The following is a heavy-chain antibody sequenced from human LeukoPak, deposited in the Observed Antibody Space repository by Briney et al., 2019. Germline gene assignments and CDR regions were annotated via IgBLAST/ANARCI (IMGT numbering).Heavy chain of an antibody. V-gene: IGHV3-30-3*01. Sequence: GGSLRLSCAASGFTFSTYAMHWVRQAPGKGLEWVAVISYDGSHKYYADSVKGRFTISRDNSKNTLYLQMNSLRAEDTAVYYCARDIRQGSNWNGNYYYGMDVWGQGTTVTVSS. J-gene: IGHJ6*02. CDR3: ARDIRQGSNWNGNYYYGMDV. D-gene: IGHD1-20*01. CDR1: GFTFSTYA. CDR2: ISYDGSHK.